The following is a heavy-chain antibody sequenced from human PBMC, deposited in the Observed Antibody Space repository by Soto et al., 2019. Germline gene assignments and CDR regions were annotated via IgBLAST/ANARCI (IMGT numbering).Heavy chain of an antibody. CDR2: IRSQGDGGTA. J-gene: IGHJ4*02. Sequence: QLVESGGGFVKPGMSLRLTCAASGFTFSNAWMTWVRQAPGKGLERVGLIRSQGDGGTAAYAAPVTGRFTISRDDSQNMVFLHIDSLQPADTAVYYCITAPLRWGQGTLVTVSS. CDR3: ITAPLR. CDR1: GFTFSNAW. V-gene: IGHV3-15*01.